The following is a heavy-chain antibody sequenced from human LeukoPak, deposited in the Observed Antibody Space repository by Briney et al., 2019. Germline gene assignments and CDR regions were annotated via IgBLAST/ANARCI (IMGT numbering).Heavy chain of an antibody. Sequence: GGSLRLSCAASGFRFKNVWMSWVRQAPGKGLEWVGRIKSKTHGVTTDYAAAVKGRFTISRDDSKSTLYVQINSLKTEDTALYYCTTWNYDILTGYSIWGQGTLVTVSS. D-gene: IGHD3-9*01. CDR3: TTWNYDILTGYSI. CDR2: IKSKTHGVTT. V-gene: IGHV3-15*01. CDR1: GFRFKNVW. J-gene: IGHJ4*02.